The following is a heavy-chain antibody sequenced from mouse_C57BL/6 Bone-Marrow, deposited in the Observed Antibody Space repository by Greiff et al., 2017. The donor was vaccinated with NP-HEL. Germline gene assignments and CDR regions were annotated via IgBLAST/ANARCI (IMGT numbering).Heavy chain of an antibody. D-gene: IGHD1-1*01. J-gene: IGHJ1*03. CDR2: IDPANGNT. CDR1: GFNIKNTY. CDR3: TRRRRSSPYWYFDV. Sequence: EVQLQQSVAELVRPGASVKLSCTASGFNIKNTYMHWVKQRPEQGLEWIGRIDPANGNTKYAPKFQGQVTITADTSSNTAYLQLSSLTSEETAIYYCTRRRRSSPYWYFDVWGKGTTVTVSS. V-gene: IGHV14-3*01.